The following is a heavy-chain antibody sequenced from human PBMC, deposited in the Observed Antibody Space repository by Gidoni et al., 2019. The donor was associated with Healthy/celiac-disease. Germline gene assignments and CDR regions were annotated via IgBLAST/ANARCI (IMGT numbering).Heavy chain of an antibody. V-gene: IGHV3-21*01. D-gene: IGHD3-10*01. J-gene: IGHJ3*02. CDR2: ISSSSSYI. CDR1: GFTFSSYS. CDR3: ARVGDFDAFDI. Sequence: EVQLVESGGGLVKPGGSLRLSCAASGFTFSSYSMNWVRQAPGKGLEWVSSISSSSSYIYYADSVKGRFTISRDNAKNTLYLQMNSLRAEDTAVYYCARVGDFDAFDIWGQGTMVTVSS.